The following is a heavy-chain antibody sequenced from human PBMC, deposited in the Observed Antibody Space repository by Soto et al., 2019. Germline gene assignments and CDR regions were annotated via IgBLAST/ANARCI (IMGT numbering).Heavy chain of an antibody. D-gene: IGHD2-2*01. J-gene: IGHJ5*02. CDR2: IYYSGST. V-gene: IGHV4-59*08. CDR1: GVSISSYY. CDR3: ARHGGKYGSSTSCYGWFDP. Sequence: QVQLQESGPGLVKPSETLSLTCTVSGVSISSYYWSWIRQPPGKGLEWLGHIYYSGSTNYNPSPKSRVTIAVHAAKNQFSMKLSSVSAADTALYYGARHGGKYGSSTSCYGWFDPRVQGTLVTVSS.